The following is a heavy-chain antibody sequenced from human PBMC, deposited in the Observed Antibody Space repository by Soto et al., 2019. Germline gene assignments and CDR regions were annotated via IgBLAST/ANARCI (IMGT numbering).Heavy chain of an antibody. CDR1: GYTFTGYY. D-gene: IGHD6-19*01. J-gene: IGHJ6*02. CDR2: INPNSGGT. CDR3: ARGPDSSGWSDYYYGMDV. Sequence: ASVKVSCKASGYTFTGYYMHWVRKAAGQGLEWMGWINPNSGGTNYAQKFQGWVTMTRDTSTSTAYMELSRLRSDDTAVYYSARGPDSSGWSDYYYGMDVWGQGTTVTVSS. V-gene: IGHV1-2*04.